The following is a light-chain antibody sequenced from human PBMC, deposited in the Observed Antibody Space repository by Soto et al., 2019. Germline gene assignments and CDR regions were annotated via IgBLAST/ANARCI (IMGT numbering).Light chain of an antibody. CDR2: DVT. J-gene: IGLJ1*01. Sequence: QSALTQPASASGSPGQSITISCTGTSSDVGGYDYVSWYQQHPGKAPKIMIYDVTNRPSGVSNRSSCSKSGTTASPTISGLQAEEEADYYCISYASINTYVFGTGTKLTVL. CDR3: ISYASINTYV. CDR1: SSDVGGYDY. V-gene: IGLV2-14*01.